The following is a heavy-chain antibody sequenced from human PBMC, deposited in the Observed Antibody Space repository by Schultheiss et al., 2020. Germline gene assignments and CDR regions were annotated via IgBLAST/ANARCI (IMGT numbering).Heavy chain of an antibody. CDR1: GGSVSSGSYY. V-gene: IGHV4-61*01. J-gene: IGHJ1*01. CDR2: IYYSGST. CDR3: ARGARSLYCSGGSCYPRYFQH. D-gene: IGHD2-15*01. Sequence: GSLRLSCTVSGGSVSSGSYYWSWIRQPPGKGLEWIGNIYYSGSTNYNPSLKSRVTISVDTSKNQFSLKLSSVTAADTAVYYCARGARSLYCSGGSCYPRYFQHWGQGTLVTVSA.